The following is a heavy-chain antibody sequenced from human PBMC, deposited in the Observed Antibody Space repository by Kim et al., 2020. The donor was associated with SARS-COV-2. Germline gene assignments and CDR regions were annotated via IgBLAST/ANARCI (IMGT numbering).Heavy chain of an antibody. CDR1: GFTFGDYA. V-gene: IGHV3-9*01. Sequence: GGSLRLSCAASGFTFGDYAMHWVRQAPGKGLEWVSGISWNSGSIGYADSVKGRFTISRDNAKNSLYLQMNSLRAEDTALYYCAKVILSSSSSYYYGMDVWGQGTTVTVSS. J-gene: IGHJ6*02. CDR3: AKVILSSSSSYYYGMDV. CDR2: ISWNSGSI. D-gene: IGHD6-6*01.